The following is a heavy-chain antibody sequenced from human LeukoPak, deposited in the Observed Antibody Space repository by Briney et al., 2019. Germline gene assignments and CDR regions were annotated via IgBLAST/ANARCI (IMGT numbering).Heavy chain of an antibody. CDR1: GFTFSSYE. J-gene: IGHJ6*04. CDR3: AGVVEVWYSMDV. CDR2: ISSSGSTI. D-gene: IGHD2-21*01. Sequence: GGSLRLSCAASGFTFSSYEMNWVRQAPGKGLEWVSYISSSGSTIYYADSVKGRFTISRDNAKNSLYLQMNSLRAEDTAVYYCAGVVEVWYSMDVWGKGATVTVSS. V-gene: IGHV3-48*03.